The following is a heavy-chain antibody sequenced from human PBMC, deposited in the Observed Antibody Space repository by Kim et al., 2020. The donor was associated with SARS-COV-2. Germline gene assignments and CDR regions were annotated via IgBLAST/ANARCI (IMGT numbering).Heavy chain of an antibody. CDR1: GYTFTSYA. Sequence: ASVKVSCKASGYTFTSYAMHWVRQAPGQRLEWMGWINAGNGNTKYSQKFQGRVTITRDTSASTAYMELSSLRSEDTAVYYCAREGGPLLWFGELFPSGMDVWGQGTTVTVSS. V-gene: IGHV1-3*01. CDR2: INAGNGNT. CDR3: AREGGPLLWFGELFPSGMDV. J-gene: IGHJ6*02. D-gene: IGHD3-10*01.